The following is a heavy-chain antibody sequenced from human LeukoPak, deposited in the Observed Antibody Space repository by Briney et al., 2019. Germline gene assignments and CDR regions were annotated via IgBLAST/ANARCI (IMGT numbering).Heavy chain of an antibody. V-gene: IGHV3-73*01. CDR1: GFTFSGSA. CDR3: ARDHKGGDGADAFDL. CDR2: IRSKANSYAT. D-gene: IGHD5-24*01. Sequence: PGGSLKLSCAASGFTFSGSAMHWVRQASGKGLEWVGRIRSKANSYATAYAASVKGRFTISRDDSKNTAYLQMNSLKTEDTAVYYCARDHKGGDGADAFDLWGHGTMVTVSS. J-gene: IGHJ3*01.